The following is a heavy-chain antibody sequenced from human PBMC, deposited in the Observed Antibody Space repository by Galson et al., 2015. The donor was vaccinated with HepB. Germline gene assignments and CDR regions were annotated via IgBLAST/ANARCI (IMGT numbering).Heavy chain of an antibody. J-gene: IGHJ6*02. Sequence: SVKVSCKASGYTFTSYYMHWVRQAPGQGLEWMGIINPSGGSTSYAQKFQGRVTMTRDTSTSTVYMELSSLRSEDTAVYYCQLAATFMDYYYYGMDVWGQGTTVTVSS. D-gene: IGHD2-15*01. CDR3: QLAATFMDYYYYGMDV. CDR2: INPSGGST. CDR1: GYTFTSYY. V-gene: IGHV1-46*01.